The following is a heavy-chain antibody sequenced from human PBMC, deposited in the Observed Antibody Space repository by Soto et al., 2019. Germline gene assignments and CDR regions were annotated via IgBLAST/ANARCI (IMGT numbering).Heavy chain of an antibody. CDR3: ARGASVAVTTNLDY. Sequence: GSLRLSCAVYGGSFSGYYWSWIRQPPGKGLEWIGEINHSGSTNYNPSLKSRVTISVDTSKNQFSLKLSSVTAADTAVYYCARGASVAVTTNLDYWGQGTLVTVSS. J-gene: IGHJ4*02. CDR1: GGSFSGYY. V-gene: IGHV4-34*01. D-gene: IGHD4-17*01. CDR2: INHSGST.